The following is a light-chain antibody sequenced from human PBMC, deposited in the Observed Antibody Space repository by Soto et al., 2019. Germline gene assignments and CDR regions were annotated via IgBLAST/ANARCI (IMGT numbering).Light chain of an antibody. V-gene: IGKV1-39*01. J-gene: IGKJ1*01. Sequence: DIQVPTSPSSLSASVGDRVPITCRASQGISSYLNWYQQKPGKAPQLLIYAASSLQSGGPSRFSGSGSWTDVTLTISSRQPDDFATYYCQHYNSNSEAFGQGTKVDIK. CDR1: QGISSY. CDR3: QHYNSNSEA. CDR2: AAS.